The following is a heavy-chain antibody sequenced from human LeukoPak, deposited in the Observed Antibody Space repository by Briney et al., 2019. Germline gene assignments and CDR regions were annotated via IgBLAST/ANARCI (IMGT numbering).Heavy chain of an antibody. CDR2: INHSGST. CDR1: GGSFSGYY. V-gene: IGHV4-34*01. CDR3: ARESSDAFDI. D-gene: IGHD2-2*01. Sequence: SETLSLTCAVYGGSFSGYYWSWIRQPPGEGLEWIGEINHSGSTNYNPSLKSRVTISVDTSKNQFSLKLSSVTAADTAVYYCARESSDAFDIWGQGTMVTVSS. J-gene: IGHJ3*02.